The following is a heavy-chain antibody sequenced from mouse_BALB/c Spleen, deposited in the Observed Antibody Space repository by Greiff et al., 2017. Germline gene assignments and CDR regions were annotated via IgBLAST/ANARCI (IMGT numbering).Heavy chain of an antibody. D-gene: IGHD1-1*01. J-gene: IGHJ2*01. CDR1: GFTFSDYY. V-gene: IGHV5-4*02. CDR2: ISDGGSYT. Sequence: EVQRVESGGGLVKPGGSLKLSCAASGFTFSDYYMYWVRQTPEKRLEWVATISDGGSYTYYPDSVKGRFTISRDNAKNNLYLQMSSLKSEDTAMYYCARGGDYGSSYPDYWGQGTTLTVSS. CDR3: ARGGDYGSSYPDY.